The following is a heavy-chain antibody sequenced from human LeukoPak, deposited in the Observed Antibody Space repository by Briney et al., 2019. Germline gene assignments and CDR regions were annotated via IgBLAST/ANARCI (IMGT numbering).Heavy chain of an antibody. J-gene: IGHJ4*02. D-gene: IGHD6-13*01. CDR3: ARDLAGTARDY. CDR1: GFTFSNYW. Sequence: GGSLRLSCAASGFTFSNYWMNWVRQAPGKGLEWVANIKPDGGETYYLDSVKGRFTISRDNAKSSLYLQMNSLRAEDTAVYYCARDLAGTARDYWGQGTLVAVSS. CDR2: IKPDGGET. V-gene: IGHV3-7*01.